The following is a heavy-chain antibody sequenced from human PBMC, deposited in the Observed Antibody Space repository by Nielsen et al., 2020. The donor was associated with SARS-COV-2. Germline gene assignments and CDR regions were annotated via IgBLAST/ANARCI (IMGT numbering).Heavy chain of an antibody. CDR1: GFTFSVCS. Sequence: RGSLRLSCAASGFTFSVCSINWVRQASGKGLEWLGRMKNKDNDYATTYGASVKGRFKISRDDSKNTAYLQMNSLKTEDSALYFCTRVNPSSGSWFDAFDIWGQGTMVTVSS. J-gene: IGHJ3*02. V-gene: IGHV3-73*01. CDR3: TRVNPSSGSWFDAFDI. D-gene: IGHD6-13*01. CDR2: MKNKDNDYAT.